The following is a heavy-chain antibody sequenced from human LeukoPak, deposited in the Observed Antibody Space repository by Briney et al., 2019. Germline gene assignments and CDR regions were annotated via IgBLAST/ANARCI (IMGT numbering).Heavy chain of an antibody. Sequence: GGSLRLSCAASGFTFSTYWMHWVRQAPGKGLLWISRINTDGSITNYADSVKGRFTISRDNAKNTLYLQMNSLRSEDTAVYYCARVPPSVGEATSEYFQDWGQGTLVTVSS. J-gene: IGHJ1*01. CDR2: INTDGSIT. CDR1: GFTFSTYW. V-gene: IGHV3-74*01. D-gene: IGHD1-26*01. CDR3: ARVPPSVGEATSEYFQD.